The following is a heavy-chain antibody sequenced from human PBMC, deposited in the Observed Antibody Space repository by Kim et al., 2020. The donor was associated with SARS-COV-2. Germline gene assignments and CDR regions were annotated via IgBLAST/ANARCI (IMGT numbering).Heavy chain of an antibody. CDR3: ARGEV. CDR2: NPKRDNT. J-gene: IGHJ4*02. Sequence: NPKRDNTGYAQKVQGRVTMTRNTSISTAYMELSSLRSEDTAVYYCARGEVWGQGTLVTVSS. V-gene: IGHV1-8*01.